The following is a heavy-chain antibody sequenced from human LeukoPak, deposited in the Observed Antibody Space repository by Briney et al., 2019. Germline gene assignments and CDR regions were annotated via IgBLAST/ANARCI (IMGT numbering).Heavy chain of an antibody. Sequence: PGRSLRLSCAASGFTFSSYAMHWVRQAPGKGLEWVAVISYDGSNKYYADSVKGRFTISRDNSKNTLYLQMNSLRAEDTAVYYCASPVEEYDSSGYLILRWGQETLVTVSS. V-gene: IGHV3-30-3*01. CDR3: ASPVEEYDSSGYLILR. J-gene: IGHJ4*02. CDR1: GFTFSSYA. D-gene: IGHD3-22*01. CDR2: ISYDGSNK.